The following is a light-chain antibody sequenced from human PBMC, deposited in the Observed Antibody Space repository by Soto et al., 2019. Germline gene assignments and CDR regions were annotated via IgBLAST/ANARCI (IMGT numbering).Light chain of an antibody. V-gene: IGKV3-20*01. J-gene: IGKJ3*01. CDR1: QSVSSSF. Sequence: EIVLTQSPGTLSLSPGERATLSCRASQSVSSSFLAWYQQRPGQAPRLLIFGASYRATGIPDRFSGSGSGTDFTLTISRLEPEDFAVYYCQHYGASPPEYTFGPGTNVDRK. CDR2: GAS. CDR3: QHYGASPPEYT.